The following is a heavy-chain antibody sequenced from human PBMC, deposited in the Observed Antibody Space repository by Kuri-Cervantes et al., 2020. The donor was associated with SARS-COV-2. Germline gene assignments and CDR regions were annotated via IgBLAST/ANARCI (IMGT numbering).Heavy chain of an antibody. CDR1: GGSFRGYY. Sequence: SQTLSLTCDVYGGSFRGYYWSWIRQPPGKRLEWIGEINHSGRTDYNPSLNSRVTISEDTSKNQFSLKLSPVTAADTSMYHCAREGQDPWELLRWFDPWGQGTLVTVSS. D-gene: IGHD1-26*01. CDR3: AREGQDPWELLRWFDP. CDR2: INHSGRT. V-gene: IGHV4-34*01. J-gene: IGHJ5*02.